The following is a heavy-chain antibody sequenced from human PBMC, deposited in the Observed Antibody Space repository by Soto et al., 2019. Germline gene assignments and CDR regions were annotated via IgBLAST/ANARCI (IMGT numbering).Heavy chain of an antibody. Sequence: ASVKVSCKASGGTFSSYSISWVRQAPGQGLEWMGGIIPIFGTANYAQKFQGRVTITADESTSTAYMELSSLRSEDTAVYYCARDRVGYCTNGVCPHDAFDIWGQGTMVTVSS. D-gene: IGHD2-8*01. CDR3: ARDRVGYCTNGVCPHDAFDI. V-gene: IGHV1-69*13. CDR1: GGTFSSYS. CDR2: IIPIFGTA. J-gene: IGHJ3*02.